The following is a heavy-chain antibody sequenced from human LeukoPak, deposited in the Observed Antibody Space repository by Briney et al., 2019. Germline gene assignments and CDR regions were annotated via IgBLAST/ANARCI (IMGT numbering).Heavy chain of an antibody. CDR3: ARVYYDQSGFYVGPFDD. CDR1: GFTFSSYS. D-gene: IGHD3-22*01. J-gene: IGHJ4*02. CDR2: IKQDGSEK. Sequence: GRSLRLSCAASGFTFSSYSMNWVRQAPGKGLEWVANIKQDGSEKYYVDSVNGRFTISRDNAKTSLYLQMPSMRAEDTAVYYCARVYYDQSGFYVGPFDDWGQGTLVTVSS. V-gene: IGHV3-7*01.